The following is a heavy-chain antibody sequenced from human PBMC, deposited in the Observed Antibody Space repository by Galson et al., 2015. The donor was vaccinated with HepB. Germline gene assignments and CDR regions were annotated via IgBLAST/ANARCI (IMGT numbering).Heavy chain of an antibody. D-gene: IGHD2-21*01. CDR2: VSNDVSSE. Sequence: SLRLSCAASGFTFGSYGMYWVRQAPGKGLEWVAVVSNDVSSEYYADSVKGRFTISRDNSRNTLYLQMNSLRAEDTAVYYCAKDASAAGIYYYYYYYMDVWGKGTTVTVSS. CDR1: GFTFGSYG. J-gene: IGHJ6*03. CDR3: AKDASAAGIYYYYYYYMDV. V-gene: IGHV3-30*18.